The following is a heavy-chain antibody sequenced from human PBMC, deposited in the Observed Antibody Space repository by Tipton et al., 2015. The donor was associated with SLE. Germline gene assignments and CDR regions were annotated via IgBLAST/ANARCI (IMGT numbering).Heavy chain of an antibody. CDR3: VRGGAANGFDI. D-gene: IGHD6-25*01. V-gene: IGHV3-48*03. J-gene: IGHJ3*02. CDR2: ISSSGKNI. CDR1: GFTFSTYE. Sequence: SLRLSCLASGFTFSTYEMNWVRQSPGRGLEWLSYISSSGKNIYYADSVMGRFTISRDNAKNTLYLQINSLRGDDTAVYYCVRGGAANGFDIWGQGRMVIVSS.